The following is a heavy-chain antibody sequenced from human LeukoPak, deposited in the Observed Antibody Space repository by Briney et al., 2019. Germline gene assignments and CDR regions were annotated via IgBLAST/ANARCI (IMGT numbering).Heavy chain of an antibody. CDR1: GGSISSSSYY. CDR2: IYYSGST. V-gene: IGHV4-39*01. CDR3: ARATNWDSVSIDY. D-gene: IGHD7-27*01. Sequence: SETLSLTCTVSGGSISSSSYYWGWIRQPPGEGLEWIGSIYYSGSTYYNPSLKSRVTISVDTSKNQFSLKLSSVTAADTAVYYCARATNWDSVSIDYWGQGTLVTVSS. J-gene: IGHJ4*02.